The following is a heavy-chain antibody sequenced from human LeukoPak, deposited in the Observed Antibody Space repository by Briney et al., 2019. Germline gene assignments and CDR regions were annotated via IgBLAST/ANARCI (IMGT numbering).Heavy chain of an antibody. D-gene: IGHD2-15*01. CDR1: GFTFGSYA. Sequence: GGSLRLSCAASGFTFGSYAMYWVRQAPGKGLEWVSGIFGSGGSAHYADSVKGRFTISRDNSKNTGYLQMDSLRAEDTAIYYCAKTTTGYSSGRYPAWPIDYWGQGTLVTVSS. J-gene: IGHJ4*02. CDR2: IFGSGGSA. V-gene: IGHV3-23*01. CDR3: AKTTTGYSSGRYPAWPIDY.